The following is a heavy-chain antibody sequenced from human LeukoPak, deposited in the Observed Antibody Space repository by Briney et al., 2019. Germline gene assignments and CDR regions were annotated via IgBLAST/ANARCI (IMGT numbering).Heavy chain of an antibody. V-gene: IGHV4-59*01. CDR3: ARFRGIRWFDP. Sequence: SETPSLTCTVSGGSISSYYWSWIRQPPGKGLEWIGYIYYSGSTNYNPSLKSRVTISVDTSKNQFSLKLSSVTAADAAVYYCARFRGIRWFDPWGQGTLVTVSS. CDR2: IYYSGST. D-gene: IGHD3-3*02. J-gene: IGHJ5*02. CDR1: GGSISSYY.